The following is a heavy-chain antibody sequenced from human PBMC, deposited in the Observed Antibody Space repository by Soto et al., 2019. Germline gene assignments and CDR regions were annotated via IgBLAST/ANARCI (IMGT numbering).Heavy chain of an antibody. D-gene: IGHD4-17*01. Sequence: EVQLLESGGGLVQPGGSLRLSCAASGFTFSSYAMSWVRQAPGKGLEWVSAISGSGGSTYYADSVRGRFTISRDNSKNTLYLQMNSLRAEDTAVYYCAKDARATVTPIPDWYFDLWGRGTLVTVSS. CDR2: ISGSGGST. J-gene: IGHJ2*01. CDR3: AKDARATVTPIPDWYFDL. V-gene: IGHV3-23*01. CDR1: GFTFSSYA.